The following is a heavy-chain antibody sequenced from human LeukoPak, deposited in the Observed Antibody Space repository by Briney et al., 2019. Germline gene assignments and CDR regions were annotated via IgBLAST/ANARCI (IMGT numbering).Heavy chain of an antibody. CDR3: AKVGYCSGGSCSNTDV. Sequence: GGSLRLSCAASGFTFSSYGMHWVRQAPGKGLEWVAFIRYDGSNKYYADSVKGRFTISRDNSKNTLYLQMNSLRAEDTAVYYCAKVGYCSGGSCSNTDVWGKGTTVTVSS. D-gene: IGHD2-15*01. CDR1: GFTFSSYG. CDR2: IRYDGSNK. V-gene: IGHV3-30*02. J-gene: IGHJ6*03.